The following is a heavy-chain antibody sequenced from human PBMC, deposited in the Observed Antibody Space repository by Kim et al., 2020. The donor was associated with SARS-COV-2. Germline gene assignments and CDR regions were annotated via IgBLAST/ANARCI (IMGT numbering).Heavy chain of an antibody. J-gene: IGHJ4*02. D-gene: IGHD5-12*01. CDR2: ISAYNGNT. V-gene: IGHV1-18*01. CDR1: GYTFTSYG. CDR3: ARFGSGYDREDY. Sequence: ASVNVSCKASGYTFTSYGISWVRQAPGQGLEWMGWISAYNGNTNYAQKLQGRVTMTTDTSTSTAYIELRSLRSDDTAVYYCARFGSGYDREDYWGQGTLVTVSS.